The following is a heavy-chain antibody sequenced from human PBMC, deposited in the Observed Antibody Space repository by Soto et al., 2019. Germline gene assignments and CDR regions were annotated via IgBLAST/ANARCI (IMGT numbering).Heavy chain of an antibody. Sequence: PGGSLRLSCAASGFTFSSYAMSWVRQAPGKGLEWVSAISGSGGSTYYADSVKGRFTISRDNSKNTLYLQMNSLRAEDTAVYYCAKGLNDFWSGYGCLDYWGQGTLVTVSS. J-gene: IGHJ4*02. CDR2: ISGSGGST. CDR3: AKGLNDFWSGYGCLDY. V-gene: IGHV3-23*01. D-gene: IGHD3-3*01. CDR1: GFTFSSYA.